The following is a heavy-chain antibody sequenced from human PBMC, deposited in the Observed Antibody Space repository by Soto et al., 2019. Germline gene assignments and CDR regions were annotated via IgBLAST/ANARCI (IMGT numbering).Heavy chain of an antibody. D-gene: IGHD2-2*01. CDR2: LYNRGST. Sequence: SETLSLTRTVSGGSISSYYWTWIRQPPGKGLEWIGYLYNRGSTNYNPSLKSRVTISVDTSKNQFSLKLNSVTAADTAVYYCARQACISTSCYVDWFDPWGQGTLVTVSS. V-gene: IGHV4-59*01. CDR1: GGSISSYY. J-gene: IGHJ5*02. CDR3: ARQACISTSCYVDWFDP.